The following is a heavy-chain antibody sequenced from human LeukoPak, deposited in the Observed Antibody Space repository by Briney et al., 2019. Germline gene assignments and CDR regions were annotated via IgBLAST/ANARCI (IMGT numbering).Heavy chain of an antibody. CDR3: ARDGSGTITYFDY. V-gene: IGHV4-4*02. D-gene: IGHD3-10*01. CDR2: IYHSGST. CDR1: GGSTSSSNW. J-gene: IGHJ4*02. Sequence: SETLSLTCAVSGGSTSSSNWGSWVRQPPGKGLEGIGEIYHSGSTNYNPSLKSRVTISVDKSKNQFSLKLRSVTAADTAVYYRARDGSGTITYFDYWGQGTLVTVSS.